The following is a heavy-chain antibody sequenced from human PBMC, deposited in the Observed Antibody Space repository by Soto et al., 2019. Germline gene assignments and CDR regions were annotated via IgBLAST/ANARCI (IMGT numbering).Heavy chain of an antibody. Sequence: EGQLLESGGGLVQPGGSLTLSCAASGFTFSTYAMSWVRQAPGKGLEWVSAISNSGGNIYYADSVQGRFTISRDNSFNTLFLQLHSLRIEDTAVYYCAHPRGFGVFDAYDIWGQGTMVTVSS. D-gene: IGHD2-15*01. CDR3: AHPRGFGVFDAYDI. CDR1: GFTFSTYA. J-gene: IGHJ3*02. CDR2: ISNSGGNI. V-gene: IGHV3-23*01.